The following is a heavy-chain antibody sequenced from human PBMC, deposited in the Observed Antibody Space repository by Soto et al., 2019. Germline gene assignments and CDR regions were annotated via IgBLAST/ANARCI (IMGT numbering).Heavy chain of an antibody. D-gene: IGHD1-7*01. J-gene: IGHJ4*02. CDR1: GFTFSSYA. CDR2: LTPSGVTT. Sequence: GGSLRLSCAASGFTFSSYAMTWVRQAPGEGLEWVSALTPSGVTTYYRDSVKGRLTISTDYAENTLYLEMNSRTAADTAVYYCAKDAPNRGNYLDLDYWGQGTLVTVSS. V-gene: IGHV3-23*01. CDR3: AKDAPNRGNYLDLDY.